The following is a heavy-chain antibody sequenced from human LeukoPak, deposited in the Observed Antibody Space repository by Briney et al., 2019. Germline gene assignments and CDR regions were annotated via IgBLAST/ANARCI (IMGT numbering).Heavy chain of an antibody. CDR1: GFTVSSNY. CDR2: IYSGGST. D-gene: IGHD6-19*01. Sequence: GGSLRLSCAASGFTVSSNYMSWVRQAPGKGLEWVSVIYSGGSTYYADSVKGRFTISRDNSKNTLYLQMNSLRAEDTAVYYCAKDGGAVAGTADYWGQGTLVTVSS. V-gene: IGHV3-66*01. J-gene: IGHJ4*02. CDR3: AKDGGAVAGTADY.